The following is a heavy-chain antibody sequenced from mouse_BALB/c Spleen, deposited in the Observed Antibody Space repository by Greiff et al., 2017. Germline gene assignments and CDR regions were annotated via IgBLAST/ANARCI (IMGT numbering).Heavy chain of an antibody. CDR3: ARDGGYDYAMDY. CDR2: ISSGGSYT. D-gene: IGHD2-14*01. V-gene: IGHV5-9-4*01. CDR1: GFTFSSYA. J-gene: IGHJ4*01. Sequence: EVQVVESGGGLVKPGGSLKLSCAASGFTFSSYAMSWVRQSPEKRLEWVAEISSGGSYTYYPDTVTGRFTISRDNAKNTLYLEMSSLRSEDTAMYYCARDGGYDYAMDYWGQGTSVTVSS.